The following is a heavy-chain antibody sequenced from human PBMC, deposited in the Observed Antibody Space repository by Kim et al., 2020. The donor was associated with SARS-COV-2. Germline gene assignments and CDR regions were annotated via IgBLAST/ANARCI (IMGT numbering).Heavy chain of an antibody. CDR1: GASIGIGYY. Sequence: SETLSLTCSVSGASIGIGYYWGWIRQPPGRGLEWIGSISHSGNIYYNTSLQSRVTISVDTSKSQFSLTLSSMTAADTALYYCARQVISAGFNFYVWGRG. CDR3: ARQVISAGFNFYV. V-gene: IGHV4-38-2*02. J-gene: IGHJ3*01. D-gene: IGHD2-21*01. CDR2: ISHSGNI.